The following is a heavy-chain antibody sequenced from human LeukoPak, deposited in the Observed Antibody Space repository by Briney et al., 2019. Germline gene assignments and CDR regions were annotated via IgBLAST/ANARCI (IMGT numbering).Heavy chain of an antibody. D-gene: IGHD2-2*02. V-gene: IGHV1-46*01. Sequence: ASVKVSCKASGYTFTSYYMHWVRQAPGEGLEWMGIINPSGGSTSYAQKFQGRVTMTRDMSTSTVYMELSSLRSEDTAVYYCAGVAAEVVGVPGAIGFGWLRRDYYYMDVWGKGTTVTVSS. CDR3: AGVAAEVVGVPGAIGFGWLRRDYYYMDV. CDR1: GYTFTSYY. J-gene: IGHJ6*03. CDR2: INPSGGST.